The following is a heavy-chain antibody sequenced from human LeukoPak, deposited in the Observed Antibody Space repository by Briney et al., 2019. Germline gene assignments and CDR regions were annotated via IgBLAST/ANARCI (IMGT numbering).Heavy chain of an antibody. Sequence: SETLSLTCTVSGGSISSYYWSWIRQPPGKGLEWIGYIYYSGSTNYNPSLKSRVTISVDTSKNQFSLKLSSVAAADTAVYYCARGIRFSYYYGSSGAFDIWGQGTMVTVSS. CDR2: IYYSGST. CDR3: ARGIRFSYYYGSSGAFDI. V-gene: IGHV4-59*01. J-gene: IGHJ3*02. D-gene: IGHD3-22*01. CDR1: GGSISSYY.